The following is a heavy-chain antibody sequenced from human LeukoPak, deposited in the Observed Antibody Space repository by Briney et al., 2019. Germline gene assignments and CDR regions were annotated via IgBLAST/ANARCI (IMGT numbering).Heavy chain of an antibody. Sequence: SETLSLTCAVYGGSFSDYFWNWIRQPPGKGLEWIGEINHGGGTRYNPSHKSRATISVDTSKKQFSLNLTSVTAADTAVYYCARGEDGTGDYRPTYFDSWGQGTLVTVSS. D-gene: IGHD4-17*01. CDR3: ARGEDGTGDYRPTYFDS. J-gene: IGHJ4*02. CDR1: GGSFSDYF. CDR2: INHGGGT. V-gene: IGHV4-34*01.